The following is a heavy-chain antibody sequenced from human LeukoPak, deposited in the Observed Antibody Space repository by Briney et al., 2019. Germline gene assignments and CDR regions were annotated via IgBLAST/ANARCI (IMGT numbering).Heavy chain of an antibody. CDR1: GYTFTNYG. V-gene: IGHV1-18*01. J-gene: IGHJ1*01. Sequence: ASVKVSCKASGYTFTNYGVSWVRQAPGQGLEWMGWISAYNGYTNYAQKFQFRVTMTTDTSTSTAYMELRSLTSDDTAVYYCARDKAVTTELTQYFQHWGQGTLVAVSS. CDR3: ARDKAVTTELTQYFQH. CDR2: ISAYNGYT. D-gene: IGHD4-11*01.